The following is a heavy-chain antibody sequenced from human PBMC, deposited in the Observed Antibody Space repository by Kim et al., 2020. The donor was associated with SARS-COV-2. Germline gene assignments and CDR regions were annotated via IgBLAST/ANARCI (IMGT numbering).Heavy chain of an antibody. CDR2: VNAANDQT. D-gene: IGHD4-4*01. V-gene: IGHV1-3*01. Sequence: ASWKVSCKASGYTFKTYPIHWLRQAPGQTLEWMGWVNAANDQTKYSQKFQGRITISRDTSANTAYMELRSLTTKDTAFYYCVRDMNPTVYDYWGQGTLVTVSS. CDR3: VRDMNPTVYDY. CDR1: GYTFKTYP. J-gene: IGHJ4*02.